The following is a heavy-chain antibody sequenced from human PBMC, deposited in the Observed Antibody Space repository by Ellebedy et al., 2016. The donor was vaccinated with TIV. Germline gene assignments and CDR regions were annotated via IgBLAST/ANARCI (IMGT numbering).Heavy chain of an antibody. J-gene: IGHJ3*02. CDR3: AKEVDTEGVWDVFDI. CDR1: GYTFTSYY. Sequence: AASVKVSCKASGYTFTSYYMHWVRQAPGQGLEWMGIINPSGGSTSYAQKLQGRVTMTRDTSTSTVYMELTSLRSEDTAVYYCAKEVDTEGVWDVFDIWGQGTMVTVSS. V-gene: IGHV1-46*04. D-gene: IGHD5-18*01. CDR2: INPSGGST.